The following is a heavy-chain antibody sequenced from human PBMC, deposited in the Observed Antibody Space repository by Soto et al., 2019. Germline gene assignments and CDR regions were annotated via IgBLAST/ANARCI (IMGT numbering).Heavy chain of an antibody. Sequence: QVQLVESGGGVVQPGRSLRLSCAASGFTFSSYGMHWVRQAPGKGLEWVAVISHDGSNKYYVDSVKGRFTISRDNSKNTLYLQMDSLRADDTAVYYCAKDQLPGNYFDYWGQGTLVTVSS. CDR2: ISHDGSNK. CDR1: GFTFSSYG. D-gene: IGHD1-1*01. CDR3: AKDQLPGNYFDY. J-gene: IGHJ4*02. V-gene: IGHV3-30*18.